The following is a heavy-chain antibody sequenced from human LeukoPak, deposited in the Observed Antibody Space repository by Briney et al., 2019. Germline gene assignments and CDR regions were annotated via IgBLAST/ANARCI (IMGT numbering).Heavy chain of an antibody. J-gene: IGHJ4*02. CDR1: GGSISSSSYY. V-gene: IGHV4-39*01. D-gene: IGHD6-19*01. CDR3: ASVPTQWLAIDY. CDR2: IYYSGST. Sequence: SETLSLTCTVSGGSISSSSYYWGWIRQPPGKGLEWIGSIYYSGSTYYNPSLKSRVTISVDTSKNQFSLKLSSVTAADTAVYYCASVPTQWLAIDYWLQGTLVTVCS.